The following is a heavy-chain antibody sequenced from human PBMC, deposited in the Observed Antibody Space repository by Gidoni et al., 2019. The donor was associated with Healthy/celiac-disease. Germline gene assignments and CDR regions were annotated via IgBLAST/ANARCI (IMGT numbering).Heavy chain of an antibody. D-gene: IGHD2-15*01. CDR1: GFPFSSYG. J-gene: IGHJ5*02. Sequence: QVQLVESGGGVVQPGRSLRLSCAASGFPFSSYGMHWVRQAPGKGLEWVAVIWYDGSNKYYADSVKGRFTISRDNSKNTLYLQMNSLRAEDTAVYYCARDAYCSGGSCYSEFNWFDPWGQGTLVTVSS. CDR2: IWYDGSNK. CDR3: ARDAYCSGGSCYSEFNWFDP. V-gene: IGHV3-33*01.